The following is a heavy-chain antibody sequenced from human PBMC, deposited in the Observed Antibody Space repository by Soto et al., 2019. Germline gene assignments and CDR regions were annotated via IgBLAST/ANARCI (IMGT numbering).Heavy chain of an antibody. CDR2: IYHSGST. J-gene: IGHJ5*02. CDR1: GGSISSSNW. CDR3: ARSIAVAINWFDP. V-gene: IGHV4-4*02. Sequence: SETLSLTCAVSGGSISSSNWWSWVRQPPGKGLEWIGEIYHSGSTNYNPSLKSRVTISVDKSKNQFSLKLSSVTAADTAVYYCARSIAVAINWFDPWGQGTLVTVSS. D-gene: IGHD6-19*01.